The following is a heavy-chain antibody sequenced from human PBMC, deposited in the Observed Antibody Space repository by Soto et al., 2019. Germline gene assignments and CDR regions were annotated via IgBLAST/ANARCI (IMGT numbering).Heavy chain of an antibody. D-gene: IGHD2-15*01. J-gene: IGHJ3*02. V-gene: IGHV3-23*01. CDR3: AKVLRAARDRGVAFDS. CDR1: GFTFSSYA. Sequence: GGSLRLSCAASGFTFSSYAMSWVRQAPGKGLEWVSAISGSGGSTYYADSVKGRFTISRDNSKNTLYLQMNSLRAEDTAVYYCAKVLRAARDRGVAFDSWGQGTRVTVSS. CDR2: ISGSGGST.